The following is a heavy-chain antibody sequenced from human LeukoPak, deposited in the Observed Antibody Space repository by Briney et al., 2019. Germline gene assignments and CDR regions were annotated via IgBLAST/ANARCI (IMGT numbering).Heavy chain of an antibody. CDR1: GGSFSGYY. D-gene: IGHD5-18*01. J-gene: IGHJ4*02. CDR2: INHSGST. CDR3: ARHGANGHSYGAYLDY. V-gene: IGHV4-34*01. Sequence: PSETLSLTCAVYGGSFSGYYWSWIRQPPGKGLEWIGEINHSGSTNYNPSLKSRVTISVDTSKNQFSLKLSSVTAADTAMYYCARHGANGHSYGAYLDYWGQGTLVTVSS.